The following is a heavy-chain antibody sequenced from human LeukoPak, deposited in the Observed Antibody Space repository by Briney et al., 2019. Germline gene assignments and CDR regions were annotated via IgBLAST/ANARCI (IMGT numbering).Heavy chain of an antibody. Sequence: SETQSLTCAVSGYAISSGYFCGLSRQPPGKGLGLSGSIYHSGSTYYNPFLKSRVTISVDTSNNHSSLKLSSLTAPDPAVYYCARGRYQLLQYNWFDPGGQGTLVTVS. J-gene: IGHJ5*02. CDR2: IYHSGST. D-gene: IGHD2-2*01. V-gene: IGHV4-38-2*01. CDR1: GYAISSGYF. CDR3: ARGRYQLLQYNWFDP.